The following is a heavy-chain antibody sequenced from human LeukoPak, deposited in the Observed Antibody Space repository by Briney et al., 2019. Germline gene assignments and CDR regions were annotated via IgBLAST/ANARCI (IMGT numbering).Heavy chain of an antibody. J-gene: IGHJ4*02. V-gene: IGHV3-15*01. CDR2: IKSKTDGGTT. CDR3: ATSSGWTGTFDY. D-gene: IGHD6-19*01. CDR1: GFIFSNAL. Sequence: GGSLRLSCAASGFIFSNALMAWVRQAPGKGLEWVGRIKSKTDGGTTDYAAPVKGRFTISRDDSKNTLYLQMNSLKTEDTAVYFCATSSGWTGTFDYWGQGTLVTASS.